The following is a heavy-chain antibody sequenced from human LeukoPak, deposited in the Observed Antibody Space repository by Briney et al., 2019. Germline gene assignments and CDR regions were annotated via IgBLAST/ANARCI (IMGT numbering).Heavy chain of an antibody. Sequence: PSETLSLTCSVSGYSISSAYYWGWIRQPPGKGLEWIGTMYHSGSTNYNPSLKSRVTVSVDTSKNQFSLKLSSVTAADTAVYYCARFPGSAEYRHYYYMDVWGKGTTVTVSS. CDR2: MYHSGST. CDR1: GYSISSAYY. V-gene: IGHV4-38-2*02. CDR3: ARFPGSAEYRHYYYMDV. J-gene: IGHJ6*03. D-gene: IGHD2-15*01.